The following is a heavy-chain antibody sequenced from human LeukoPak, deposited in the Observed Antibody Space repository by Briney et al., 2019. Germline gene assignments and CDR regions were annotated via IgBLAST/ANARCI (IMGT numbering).Heavy chain of an antibody. D-gene: IGHD6-19*01. V-gene: IGHV6-1*01. Sequence: SQTLSLTCDISGDSVPSNSAAWNWIRQSPSRGLEWLGRTYYKSKWYSDYAESVKSRIVISPDTSKNQFSLQLDSVTPEDTALYYCARQYSSGWSYYYGLDVWGQGTTVTVSS. CDR1: GDSVPSNSAA. J-gene: IGHJ6*02. CDR3: ARQYSSGWSYYYGLDV. CDR2: TYYKSKWYS.